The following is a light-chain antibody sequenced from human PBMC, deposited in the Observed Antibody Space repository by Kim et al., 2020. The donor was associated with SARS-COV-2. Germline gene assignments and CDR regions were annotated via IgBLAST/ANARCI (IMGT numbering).Light chain of an antibody. V-gene: IGLV1-40*01. CDR3: QSFDSSLSTYV. CDR1: SSNIGTVYD. Sequence: TVTISATGSSSNIGTVYDVHWYQHLPGIAPKLLIFGNTNRPSGVPDRFSGSKSGTSASLAITGLQAEDEADYYCQSFDSSLSTYVFGSGTKVTVL. J-gene: IGLJ1*01. CDR2: GNT.